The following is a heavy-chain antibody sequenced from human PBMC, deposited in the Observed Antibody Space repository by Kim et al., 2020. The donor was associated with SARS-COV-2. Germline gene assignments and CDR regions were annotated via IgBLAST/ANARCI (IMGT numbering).Heavy chain of an antibody. CDR1: GGSFSGYY. CDR2: INHSGST. D-gene: IGHD6-19*01. J-gene: IGHJ6*02. CDR3: ARVGWWYYYYGMDV. V-gene: IGHV4-34*01. Sequence: SETLSLTCAVYGGSFSGYYWSWIRQPPGKGLEWIGEINHSGSTNYNPSLKSRVTISVDTSKNQFSLKLSSVTAADTAVYYCARVGWWYYYYGMDVWGQGTTVTVSS.